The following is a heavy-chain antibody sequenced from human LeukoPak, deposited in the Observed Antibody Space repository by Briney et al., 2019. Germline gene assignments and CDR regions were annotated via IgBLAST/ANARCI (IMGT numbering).Heavy chain of an antibody. V-gene: IGHV1-69*01. CDR1: GGTFSSYA. CDR2: IIPIFGTA. J-gene: IGHJ4*02. CDR3: ASSKSGSYLNYYDY. D-gene: IGHD1-26*01. Sequence: SLKVSCKASGGTFSSYAISWVRQAPGQGLEWMGGIIPIFGTANYAQKFQGRVTITADESTSTAYMELSSLRSEDTAVYYCASSKSGSYLNYYDYWGQGTLVTVSS.